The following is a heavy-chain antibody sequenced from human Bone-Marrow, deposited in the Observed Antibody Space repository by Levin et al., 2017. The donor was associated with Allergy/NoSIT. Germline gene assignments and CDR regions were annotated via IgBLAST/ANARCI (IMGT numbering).Heavy chain of an antibody. D-gene: IGHD3-10*01. CDR1: GFSLSTSEVG. V-gene: IGHV2-5*02. J-gene: IGHJ4*02. CDR3: AHRLRYLGSGSNYWDHYYFDS. CDR2: VYWDDDK. Sequence: KWSGPTLVKPTQTLTLTCTCSGFSLSTSEVGVGWIRQPPGKALEWLALVYWDDDKRYKSSLKNRVSITKDTSNKQVVLTMTNMDPVDTATYYCAHRLRYLGSGSNYWDHYYFDSWGQGIQVTVSS.